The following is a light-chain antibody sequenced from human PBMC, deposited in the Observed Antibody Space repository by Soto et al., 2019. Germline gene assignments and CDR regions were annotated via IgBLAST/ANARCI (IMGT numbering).Light chain of an antibody. Sequence: QSALTPPASLSGSPGKSIPISCPETSSDIGAYDYVSWFQQHPGKAPKLMISEVNNRPSGVSNRFSGSKSGNTAYLTISGLQVEDEAAYFCFSFTTTSTHVFGTGTRSPS. V-gene: IGLV2-14*01. CDR1: SSDIGAYDY. CDR3: FSFTTTSTHV. CDR2: EVN. J-gene: IGLJ1*01.